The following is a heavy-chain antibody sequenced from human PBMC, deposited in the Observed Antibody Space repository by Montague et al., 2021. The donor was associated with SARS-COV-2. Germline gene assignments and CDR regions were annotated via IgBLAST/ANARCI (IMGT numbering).Heavy chain of an antibody. D-gene: IGHD3-22*01. CDR1: GFTFRSYG. Sequence: SLRLSCAASGFTFRSYGMSWVRQAPGKGLEWVSGITGSGGSTYYADSVKGRFTISRDNSKNTLYLQMNSLRAGDTAVYYCAKGYYYDTSDYLHPFDYWGQGTLVTVSS. J-gene: IGHJ4*02. V-gene: IGHV3-23*01. CDR3: AKGYYYDTSDYLHPFDY. CDR2: ITGSGGST.